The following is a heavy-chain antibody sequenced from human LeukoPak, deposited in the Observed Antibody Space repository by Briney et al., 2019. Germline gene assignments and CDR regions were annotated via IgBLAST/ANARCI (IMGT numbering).Heavy chain of an antibody. D-gene: IGHD2-15*01. CDR3: AKAPNSGGNCYDASDV. V-gene: IGHV3-33*03. CDR2: MRDDGSDK. J-gene: IGHJ3*01. Sequence: PGGSLRLSCTVSGFTLSSYAMHWVRQAPGKGLEWVAVMRDDGSDKSHADSVKGRFTISRDNSKNTLYLQMDSLRAEDTAMYYCAKAPNSGGNCYDASDVWSQGTMVTVSS. CDR1: GFTLSSYA.